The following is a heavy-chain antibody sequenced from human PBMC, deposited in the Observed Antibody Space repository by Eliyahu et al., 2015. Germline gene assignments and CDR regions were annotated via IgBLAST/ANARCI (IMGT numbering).Heavy chain of an antibody. D-gene: IGHD2-8*01. V-gene: IGHV4-30-4*01. CDR2: IYYSGST. J-gene: IGHJ4*02. CDR1: AGSINSGDYY. CDR3: ARLLMVYAIPDY. Sequence: QVQLQESGPGLVKPSQTLSLTCTVSAGSINSGDYYWSWIRQPPGKGLEWIGYIYYSGSTYFNPSLKSRVTISVDSSKNQFSLKLSSVTAADTAVYYCARLLMVYAIPDYWGQGTLVTVSS.